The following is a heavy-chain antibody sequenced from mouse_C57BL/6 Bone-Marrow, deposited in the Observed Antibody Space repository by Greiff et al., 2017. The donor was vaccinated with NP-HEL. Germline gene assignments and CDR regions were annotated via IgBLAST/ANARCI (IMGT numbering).Heavy chain of an antibody. J-gene: IGHJ1*03. D-gene: IGHD1-1*01. V-gene: IGHV1-75*01. CDR2: IFPGSGST. CDR1: GYTFTDYY. Sequence: VKLMESGPELVKPGASVKISCKASGYTFTDYYINWVKQRPGQGLEWIGWIFPGSGSTYYNEKFKGKATLTVDKSSSTAYMLLSSLTSEDSAVYFCARDEAHYYGSSYGYFDVWGTGTTVTVSS. CDR3: ARDEAHYYGSSYGYFDV.